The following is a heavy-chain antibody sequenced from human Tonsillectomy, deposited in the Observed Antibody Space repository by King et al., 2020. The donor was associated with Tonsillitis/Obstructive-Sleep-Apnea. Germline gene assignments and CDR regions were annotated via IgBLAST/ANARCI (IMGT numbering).Heavy chain of an antibody. CDR2: IDWDDDK. V-gene: IGHV2-70*11. CDR3: ARSTVATSNKYYPVDV. Sequence: TLKESVPALVKPTQTLTLTCTFSGFSLSSSGMSVSWIRQPPGKALEWLARIDWDDDKYYRTSLKTRLTISKDTSKNQVVLQMTNMDPVDTATYYCARSTVATSNKYYPVDVWGKGTTVTVSA. CDR1: GFSLSSSGMS. J-gene: IGHJ6*04. D-gene: IGHD5-12*01.